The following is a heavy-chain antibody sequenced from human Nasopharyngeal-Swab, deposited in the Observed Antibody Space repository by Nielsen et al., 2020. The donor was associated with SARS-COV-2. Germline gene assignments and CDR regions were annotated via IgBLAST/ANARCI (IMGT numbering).Heavy chain of an antibody. CDR1: GFTFSSYW. D-gene: IGHD1-1*01. Sequence: GESLKISCAASGFTFSSYWMHWVHQPPGKGLQWVSRINTDGTTTNYADSVRGRFTISRDNAKNTLYLQMNTLRAEDTAVYFCARSNNWALEFWGQGTPVTVSA. V-gene: IGHV3-74*01. CDR3: ARSNNWALEF. CDR2: INTDGTTT. J-gene: IGHJ4*02.